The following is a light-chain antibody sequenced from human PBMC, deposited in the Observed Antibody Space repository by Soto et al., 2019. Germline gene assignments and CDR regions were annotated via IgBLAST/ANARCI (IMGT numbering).Light chain of an antibody. Sequence: DIQVTQSPSSLSASVGDRVTITCRASQTVTNYLNWYQQKPGKAPKLLIYAASSLQSGVPSRFSGSGFGTDFTLTISSLQPEDFATYYCQQRYSPLGTFGQGTKLEI. CDR1: QTVTNY. CDR2: AAS. CDR3: QQRYSPLGT. J-gene: IGKJ2*01. V-gene: IGKV1-39*01.